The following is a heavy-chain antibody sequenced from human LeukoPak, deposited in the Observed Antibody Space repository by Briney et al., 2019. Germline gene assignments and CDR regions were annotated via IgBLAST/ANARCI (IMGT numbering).Heavy chain of an antibody. Sequence: ASVKVSCKASGYTFTSYDINWVRQATGQGLEWMGWMNPNSGNTGYAQKFQGRVTMTEDTSTDTAYMELSSLRSEDTAVYYCAPSIVGATGAFDIWGQGTMVTVSS. D-gene: IGHD1-26*01. CDR1: GYTFTSYD. V-gene: IGHV1-8*01. CDR2: MNPNSGNT. J-gene: IGHJ3*02. CDR3: APSIVGATGAFDI.